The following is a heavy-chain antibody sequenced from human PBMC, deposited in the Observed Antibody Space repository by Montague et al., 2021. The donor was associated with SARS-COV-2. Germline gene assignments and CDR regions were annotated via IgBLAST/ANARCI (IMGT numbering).Heavy chain of an antibody. V-gene: IGHV3-23*01. CDR2: ISGSGGST. CDR3: ATSRFLEWLFTMDGTFDY. J-gene: IGHJ4*02. Sequence: SLRLSCAASGFTFRSYAMSWVRQAPGKGLEWVSAISGSGGSTYYADSVKGRFTISRDTSKNTLYLQMNSLRAEDTAVYYCATSRFLEWLFTMDGTFDYWGQGTLVTVSS. D-gene: IGHD3-3*01. CDR1: GFTFRSYA.